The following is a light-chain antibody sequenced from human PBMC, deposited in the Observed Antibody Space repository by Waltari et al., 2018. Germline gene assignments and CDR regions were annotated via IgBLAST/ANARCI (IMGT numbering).Light chain of an antibody. CDR1: QSVLYSSNNKNY. CDR2: WAS. J-gene: IGKJ4*01. CDR3: QQYYNSPLT. Sequence: DIVMTQSPDSLAVSLGERATINCKSSQSVLYSSNNKNYLAWYQQKPGQPPKLIIYWASTRESGVPDRFSGSDSGTDFTLTISSLQAEDVAVYYCQQYYNSPLTFGGGTKVEIK. V-gene: IGKV4-1*01.